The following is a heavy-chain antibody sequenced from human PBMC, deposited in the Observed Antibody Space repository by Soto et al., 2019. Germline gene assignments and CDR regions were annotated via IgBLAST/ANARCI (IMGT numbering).Heavy chain of an antibody. CDR2: VSAGGDMT. J-gene: IGHJ6*02. CDR1: GFTFSSYA. CDR3: ARGDRGGSGSPASYYYSGLDV. D-gene: IGHD3-10*01. Sequence: VHLLESGGHLVQPGGSLRLSCAASGFTFSSYAMSWVRQAPGKGLEWVSSVSAGGDMTYYSDSVKGRFTISRDNSNYALFLQINSLRIEDTALYYCARGDRGGSGSPASYYYSGLDVWGQGTTVTVS. V-gene: IGHV3-23*01.